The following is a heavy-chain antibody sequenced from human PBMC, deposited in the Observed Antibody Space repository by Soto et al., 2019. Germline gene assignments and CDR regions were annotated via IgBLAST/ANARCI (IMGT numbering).Heavy chain of an antibody. V-gene: IGHV1-69*13. J-gene: IGHJ5*02. CDR3: ARDRMVRGVLNWFDP. CDR1: GGTFSSYA. CDR2: IIPIFGTA. D-gene: IGHD3-10*01. Sequence: SVKVSCKASGGTFSSYAISWVRQAPGQGLEWMGGIIPIFGTANYAQKFQGRVTITADESTSTAYMELSSLRSEDTAVYYCARDRMVRGVLNWFDPWGQGTLVTVSS.